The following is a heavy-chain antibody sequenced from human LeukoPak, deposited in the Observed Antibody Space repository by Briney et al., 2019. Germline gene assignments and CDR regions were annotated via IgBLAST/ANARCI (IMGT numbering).Heavy chain of an antibody. Sequence: ASVKVSCKTSGELFNNKPVNWMRQAPGQGLEWMGWIYPYSGDTNYAQNFQGRVTMTRDTSISTAYMELSSLKSDDTAVYYCARDRNSGSSLDIWGQGTMLTVSS. CDR3: ARDRNSGSSLDI. CDR2: IYPYSGDT. CDR1: GELFNNKP. V-gene: IGHV1-2*02. D-gene: IGHD6-6*01. J-gene: IGHJ3*02.